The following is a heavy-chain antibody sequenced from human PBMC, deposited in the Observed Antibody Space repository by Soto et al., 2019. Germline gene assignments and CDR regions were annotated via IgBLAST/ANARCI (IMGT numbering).Heavy chain of an antibody. Sequence: ASVKVSCKASGYTFTSYAMHWVRQAPGQRLEWMGWINAGNGNTNYSQKFQGRVTITRDTSASTAYMGLSSLRSEDTAVYYCARGHCSSTSCYLSRAYYMDVWGKGTTVTVSS. V-gene: IGHV1-3*01. CDR3: ARGHCSSTSCYLSRAYYMDV. CDR2: INAGNGNT. CDR1: GYTFTSYA. D-gene: IGHD2-2*01. J-gene: IGHJ6*03.